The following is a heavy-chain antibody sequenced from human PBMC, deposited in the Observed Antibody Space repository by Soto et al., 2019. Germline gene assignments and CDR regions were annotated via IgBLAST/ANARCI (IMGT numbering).Heavy chain of an antibody. CDR1: GGSVSSRRHF. V-gene: IGHV4-61*01. D-gene: IGHD6-13*01. CDR3: ARSYSRFLDY. Sequence: SETVSLTCTASGGSVSSRRHFWSCIRQPPGKGLEWHGYIYSTGTTYNASLKSRVTISKDTSKNQCSLTLSSVTAADTSVYYCARSYSRFLDYWGLGTPGTVSS. CDR2: IYSTGT. J-gene: IGHJ4*02.